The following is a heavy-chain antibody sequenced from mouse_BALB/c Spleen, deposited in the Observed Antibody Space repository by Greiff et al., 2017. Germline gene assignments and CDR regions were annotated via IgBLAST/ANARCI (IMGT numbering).Heavy chain of an antibody. V-gene: IGHV5-17*02. J-gene: IGHJ3*01. CDR1: GFTFSSFG. Sequence: EVHLVESGGGLVQPGGSRKLSCAASGFTFSSFGMHWVRQAPEKGLEWVAYISSGSSTIYYADTVKGRFTISRDNPKNTLFLQMTSLRSEDTAMYYCARDYYDYDRFAYWGQGTLVTVSA. CDR2: ISSGSSTI. D-gene: IGHD2-4*01. CDR3: ARDYYDYDRFAY.